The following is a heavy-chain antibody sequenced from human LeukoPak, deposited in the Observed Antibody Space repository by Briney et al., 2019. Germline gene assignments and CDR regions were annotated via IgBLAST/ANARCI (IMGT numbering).Heavy chain of an antibody. D-gene: IGHD5-18*01. CDR2: ISSSGSTI. V-gene: IGHV3-11*04. CDR3: ARGGYSYGPRGKNYYYYYYMDV. CDR1: GFTFSDYY. J-gene: IGHJ6*03. Sequence: GGSLRLSCAASGFTFSDYYMSWIRQAPGKGLEWVSYISSSGSTIYYADSVKGRFTISRDNSKNTLYLQMNSLRAEDTAVYYCARGGYSYGPRGKNYYYYYYMDVWGKGTTVTVSS.